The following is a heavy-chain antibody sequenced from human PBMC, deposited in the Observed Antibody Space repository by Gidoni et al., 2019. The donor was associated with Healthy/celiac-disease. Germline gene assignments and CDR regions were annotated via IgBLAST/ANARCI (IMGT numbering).Heavy chain of an antibody. J-gene: IGHJ4*02. V-gene: IGHV4-59*01. D-gene: IGHD2-2*01. CDR3: ARARGEGRFCSSTSCYAFDY. Sequence: GSTNYNPSLKSRVTISVDTSKNQFSLKLSSVTAADTAVYYCARARGEGRFCSSTSCYAFDYWGQGTLVTVSS. CDR2: GST.